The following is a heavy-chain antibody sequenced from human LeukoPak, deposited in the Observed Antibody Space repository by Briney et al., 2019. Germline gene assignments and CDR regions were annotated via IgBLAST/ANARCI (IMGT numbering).Heavy chain of an antibody. Sequence: GGSLRLSCAASGFAFSNFAMHWVRQAPGKGLEWVAVVSYEGTIKYYSDSAEGRFTISRDNSANIISLQMNNLTTEDTAAYYCARENFDSWGQGTLVTVSS. V-gene: IGHV3-30*14. CDR2: VSYEGTIK. CDR1: GFAFSNFA. J-gene: IGHJ5*01. CDR3: ARENFDS.